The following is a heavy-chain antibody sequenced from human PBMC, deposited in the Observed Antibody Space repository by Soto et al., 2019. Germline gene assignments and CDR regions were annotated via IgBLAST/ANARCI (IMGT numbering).Heavy chain of an antibody. D-gene: IGHD3-22*01. Sequence: QVQLVESGGGVVQPGRSLRLSCAASGFTFSSYGMHWVRQAPGKGLEWVAVIWYDGSNKYYADSVKGRFTISRDNSKNTLYLQMNSLRAEDTAVYYCARGTSAYYYDSSGLGLDYWGQGTLVTVSS. CDR2: IWYDGSNK. V-gene: IGHV3-33*01. CDR1: GFTFSSYG. J-gene: IGHJ4*02. CDR3: ARGTSAYYYDSSGLGLDY.